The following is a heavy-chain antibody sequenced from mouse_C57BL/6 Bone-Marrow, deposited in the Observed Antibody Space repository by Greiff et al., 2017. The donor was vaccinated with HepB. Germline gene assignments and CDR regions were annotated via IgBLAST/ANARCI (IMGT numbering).Heavy chain of an antibody. CDR2: IWWDDDK. D-gene: IGHD2-3*01. Sequence: QVTLKVSGPGILQPSQTLSLTCSFSGFSLSTFGMGLGWIRQPSGKGLEWLAHIWWDDDKYYNPALKSRLTISKDTSKNQVFLKIANEDTADTATYYCARSGDGYYPFAYWGQGTLVTVSA. J-gene: IGHJ3*01. CDR3: ARSGDGYYPFAY. CDR1: GFSLSTFGMG. V-gene: IGHV8-8*01.